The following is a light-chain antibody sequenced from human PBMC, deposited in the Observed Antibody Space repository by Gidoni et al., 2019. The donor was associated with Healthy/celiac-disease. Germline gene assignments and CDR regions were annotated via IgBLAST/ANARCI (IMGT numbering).Light chain of an antibody. CDR1: SSNSGSNT. J-gene: IGLJ3*02. V-gene: IGLV1-44*01. Sequence: QSVLTQPPSASGTPGQRVTISCSGSSSNSGSNTVNWYQQLPGTAPKLLIYSNNQRPSGVPARFSGSKSGTSASLAISGLQSEDEADYYCAAWDDSLNGRVFGGGTKLTVL. CDR2: SNN. CDR3: AAWDDSLNGRV.